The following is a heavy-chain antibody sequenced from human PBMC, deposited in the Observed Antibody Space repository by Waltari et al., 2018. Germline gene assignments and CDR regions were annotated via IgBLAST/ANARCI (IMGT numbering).Heavy chain of an antibody. D-gene: IGHD6-13*01. Sequence: EVQLVESGGGLVQPGGSLRLSCAASGFTFSSYAMSWVRQAPGKGLEWVSVIDSGGSTYYADSVKGRFTIARDNSKNTLYLQMNSLRAEDTAVYYCAKALQEAAGSFDYWGQGTLVTVSS. CDR1: GFTFSSYA. V-gene: IGHV3-23*03. CDR2: IDSGGST. CDR3: AKALQEAAGSFDY. J-gene: IGHJ4*02.